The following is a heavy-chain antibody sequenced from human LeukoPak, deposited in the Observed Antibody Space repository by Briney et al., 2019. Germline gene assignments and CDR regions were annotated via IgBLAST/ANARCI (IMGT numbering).Heavy chain of an antibody. Sequence: GGSLRLSCAASGFTFSSYAMSWVRQAPGKGLEWVSAISGSGGSTYYAGSVKGRFTISRDNSKNTLYLQMNSLRAEDTAVYYCAKVSGYSYGSYYFDYWGQGTLVTVSS. CDR2: ISGSGGST. D-gene: IGHD5-18*01. J-gene: IGHJ4*02. CDR1: GFTFSSYA. V-gene: IGHV3-23*01. CDR3: AKVSGYSYGSYYFDY.